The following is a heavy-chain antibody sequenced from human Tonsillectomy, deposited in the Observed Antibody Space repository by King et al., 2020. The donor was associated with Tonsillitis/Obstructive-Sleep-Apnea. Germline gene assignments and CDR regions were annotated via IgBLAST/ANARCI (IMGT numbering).Heavy chain of an antibody. D-gene: IGHD6-19*01. CDR2: IYYSGST. CDR1: GGSISSYY. V-gene: IGHV4-59*01. J-gene: IGHJ3*02. Sequence: VQLQESGPGLVKPSETLSLTCTVSGGSISSYYWSWIRQPPGKGLDWIGYIYYSGSTNYNPSLKSRVTISVDTSKNQFSLKLNSVTAADTAVYYCARAGDSSGWYDGFDIWGQGTMVTVSS. CDR3: ARAGDSSGWYDGFDI.